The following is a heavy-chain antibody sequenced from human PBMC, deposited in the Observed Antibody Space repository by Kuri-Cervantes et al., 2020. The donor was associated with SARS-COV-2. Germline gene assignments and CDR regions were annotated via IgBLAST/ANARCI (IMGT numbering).Heavy chain of an antibody. Sequence: SVKVSCKASGGTFSSYAISWVRQAPGRGLEWMGGIIPIFGTANYAQKFQGRVTITTDESTSTAYMELSSLRSEDTAVYYCARDRGQLGIGVYYYYYMGAWGKGTTVTVSS. CDR2: IIPIFGTA. CDR1: GGTFSSYA. J-gene: IGHJ6*03. CDR3: ARDRGQLGIGVYYYYYMGA. V-gene: IGHV1-69*05. D-gene: IGHD7-27*01.